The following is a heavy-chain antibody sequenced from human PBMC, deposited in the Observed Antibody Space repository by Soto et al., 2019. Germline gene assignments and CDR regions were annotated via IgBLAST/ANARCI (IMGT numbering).Heavy chain of an antibody. CDR3: ARGRYSYEIDY. D-gene: IGHD5-18*01. Sequence: PGESLKISCKGSGYSFTSYWIGWVRQMPGKGLEWMGIIYPGDSDTRYSPSFQGQVTISADKSTSTAYMELSSLRSEDTAVYYCARGRYSYEIDYWGQGTLVTVSS. J-gene: IGHJ4*02. V-gene: IGHV5-51*01. CDR2: IYPGDSDT. CDR1: GYSFTSYW.